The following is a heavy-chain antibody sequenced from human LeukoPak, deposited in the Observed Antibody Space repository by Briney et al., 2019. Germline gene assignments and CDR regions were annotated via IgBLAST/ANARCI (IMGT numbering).Heavy chain of an antibody. D-gene: IGHD1-26*01. V-gene: IGHV1-2*02. J-gene: IGHJ4*02. CDR2: INPNSGGT. CDR1: GDTLTSYY. CDR3: ARGDSGTYGGVDY. Sequence: GASVKVSCKASGDTLTSYYMHWVRQAPGQGLEWMGWINPNSGGTNYAQKFKGRVTMTRDTSISTAYMELSRLRSDDTAVYYCARGDSGTYGGVDYWGQGTLVTVSS.